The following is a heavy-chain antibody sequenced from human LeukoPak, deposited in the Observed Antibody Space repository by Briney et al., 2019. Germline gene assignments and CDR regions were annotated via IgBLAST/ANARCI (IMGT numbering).Heavy chain of an antibody. V-gene: IGHV4-34*01. J-gene: IGHJ4*02. D-gene: IGHD5-18*01. CDR2: ISHSGTT. Sequence: GSLRLSCAASGFTFSSYAMSWVRQPPGKGLEWIGEISHSGTTYYNPSLKSRVTVSVDTFKSQFSLRLSSVTAADTAVYYCARGGLDTRRGGYFDYWGQGILVTVSS. CDR1: GFTFSSYA. CDR3: ARGGLDTRRGGYFDY.